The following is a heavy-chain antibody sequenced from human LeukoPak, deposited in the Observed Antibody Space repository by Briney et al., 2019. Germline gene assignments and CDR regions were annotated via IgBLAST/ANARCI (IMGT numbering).Heavy chain of an antibody. D-gene: IGHD1-26*01. V-gene: IGHV3-23*01. CDR2: ISGGGGST. J-gene: IGHJ4*02. Sequence: GGSLRLSCAAFGFTFSNYAMSWVRQAPGKGLEWVSTISGGGGSTYYADSVKGRFTISRDNSKNTLYLQVNSLRAEDTAVYYCAKGGKWDVTPFDYWGQGTLVTVSS. CDR1: GFTFSNYA. CDR3: AKGGKWDVTPFDY.